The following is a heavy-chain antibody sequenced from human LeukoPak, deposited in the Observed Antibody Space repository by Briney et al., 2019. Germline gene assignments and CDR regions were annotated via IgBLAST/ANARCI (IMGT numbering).Heavy chain of an antibody. V-gene: IGHV3-23*01. D-gene: IGHD4-17*01. J-gene: IGHJ3*02. CDR3: GKDPNGDYVGAFDM. CDR1: GFTFSNHA. CDR2: INSNDGRT. Sequence: PGGSLRLSCVASGFTFSNHAMSWVRQAPGEGLEWVAAINSNDGRTYYADSVKGRFTVSRDNVKRTMYLQMNSLRAEDTAVYFCGKDPNGDYVGAFDMWGQGTMVTVSP.